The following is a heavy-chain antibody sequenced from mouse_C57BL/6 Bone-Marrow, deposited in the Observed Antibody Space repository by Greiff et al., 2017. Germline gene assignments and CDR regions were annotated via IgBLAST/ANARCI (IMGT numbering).Heavy chain of an antibody. V-gene: IGHV6-6*01. D-gene: IGHD2-5*01. Sequence: VMLVESEGGLVQPGGSMKLSCAASGFTFSDAWMDWVRQSPEKGLEWVAEISNNANNPATYYAVSVKGRFPISRDDSKTSVYLQMNILRAEDTDIYNCTAYYNNYVRAIDYWGQGTSLTVSS. J-gene: IGHJ4*01. CDR2: ISNNANNPAT. CDR1: GFTFSDAW. CDR3: TAYYNNYVRAIDY.